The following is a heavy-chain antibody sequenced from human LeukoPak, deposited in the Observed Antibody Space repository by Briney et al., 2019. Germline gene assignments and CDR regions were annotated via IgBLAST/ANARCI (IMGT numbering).Heavy chain of an antibody. CDR2: ISWNSGSI. J-gene: IGHJ4*02. D-gene: IGHD3-10*01. CDR3: AKDIFTMVRGVVDY. V-gene: IGHV3-9*01. Sequence: PGGSLRLSCAASGFTFDDYAMHWVRQAPGKGLEWVSGISWNSGSIGYADSVKGRFTISRDNAKNSLYLQMNSLGAEDTVLYYCAKDIFTMVRGVVDYWGQGTLVTVSS. CDR1: GFTFDDYA.